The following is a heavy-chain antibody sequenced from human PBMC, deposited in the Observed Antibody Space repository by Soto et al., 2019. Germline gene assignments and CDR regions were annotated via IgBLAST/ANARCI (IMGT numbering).Heavy chain of an antibody. CDR2: ISTSGGTT. CDR3: AHSPIAVAGTTYYFDY. D-gene: IGHD6-19*01. Sequence: GGSLRLPCAASGFTFSSYAMSWVRQAPGKGLEWVSAISTSGGTTYYADAVKGRFTISRDNSKNTLYLQMNGLRAEDTAVYYCAHSPIAVAGTTYYFDYWGQGSLVTVSS. CDR1: GFTFSSYA. V-gene: IGHV3-23*01. J-gene: IGHJ4*02.